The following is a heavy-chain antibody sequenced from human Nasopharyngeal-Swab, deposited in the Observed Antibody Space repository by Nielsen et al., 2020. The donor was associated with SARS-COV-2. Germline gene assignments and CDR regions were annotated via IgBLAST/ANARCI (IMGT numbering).Heavy chain of an antibody. Sequence: SETLSLTCTVSGGSVSSGSYYWSWIRQPPGKGLEWIGYIYYSGSTNYNPSLKSRVTISVDTSKNQFSLKLSSVTAADTAVYYCAKRTSYCSSTSCYELNYYYMDVWGKGTTVTVSS. V-gene: IGHV4-61*01. J-gene: IGHJ6*03. D-gene: IGHD2-2*01. CDR1: GGSVSSGSYY. CDR2: IYYSGST. CDR3: AKRTSYCSSTSCYELNYYYMDV.